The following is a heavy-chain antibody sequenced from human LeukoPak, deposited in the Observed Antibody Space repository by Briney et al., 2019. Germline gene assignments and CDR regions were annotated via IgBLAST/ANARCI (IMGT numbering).Heavy chain of an antibody. D-gene: IGHD2-2*01. Sequence: SETLSLTCAVYGGSFSGYYWSWIRQPPGKGLEWIGEINHSGSTNYNPSLKSRVTISVDTSKNQFSLKLSSVTAADTAVYYCARGRYCSSTSCYDWFDPLGPGNPGHRLL. J-gene: IGHJ5*02. CDR2: INHSGST. CDR1: GGSFSGYY. V-gene: IGHV4-34*01. CDR3: ARGRYCSSTSCYDWFDP.